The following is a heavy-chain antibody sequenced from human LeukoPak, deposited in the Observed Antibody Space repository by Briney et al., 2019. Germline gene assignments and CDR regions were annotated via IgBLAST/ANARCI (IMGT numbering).Heavy chain of an antibody. V-gene: IGHV3-48*03. CDR1: GFTFSSYE. CDR3: ARVGTRQADDAFDI. J-gene: IGHJ3*02. D-gene: IGHD1-1*01. Sequence: PGGSLRLXCAASGFTFSSYEMNWVRQAPGKGLEWVSYISSSGSTIYYADSVKGRFTISRDNAKNSLYLQMNSLRAEDTAVYYCARVGTRQADDAFDIWGQGTMVTVSS. CDR2: ISSSGSTI.